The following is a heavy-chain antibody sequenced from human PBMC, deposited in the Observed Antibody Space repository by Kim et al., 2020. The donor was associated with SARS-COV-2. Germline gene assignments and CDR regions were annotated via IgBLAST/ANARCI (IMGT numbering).Heavy chain of an antibody. CDR3: AKASNTVPGPCDY. V-gene: IGHV3-9*01. J-gene: IGHJ4*02. Sequence: YADSLKGRFTISRDNAKNSLYLQMNSLTADDTALYYCAKASNTVPGPCDYWGQGTLVTVSS. D-gene: IGHD6-19*01.